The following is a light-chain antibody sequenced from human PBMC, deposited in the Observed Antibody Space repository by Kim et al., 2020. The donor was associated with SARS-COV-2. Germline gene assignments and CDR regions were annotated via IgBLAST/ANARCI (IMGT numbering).Light chain of an antibody. CDR3: LQHYDYPRT. V-gene: IGKV1-17*01. J-gene: IGKJ1*01. Sequence: AAVGDRVTITCRASQGIRNELGWYQQKPGKAPNRLIYAASSLQSGVPSRFSGSGSGTEFTLTISSLQPEDFATYYCLQHYDYPRTFGQGTKVDIK. CDR2: AAS. CDR1: QGIRNE.